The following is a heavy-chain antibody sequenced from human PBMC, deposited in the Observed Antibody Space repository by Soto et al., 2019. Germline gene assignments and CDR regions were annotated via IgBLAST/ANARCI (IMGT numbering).Heavy chain of an antibody. J-gene: IGHJ4*02. CDR3: ARGTRYNWNDGLGPPFDY. CDR2: IWYDGSNK. Sequence: QVQLVESGGGVVQPGRSLRLSCAASGFTFSSYGMHWVRQAPGKGLEWVAVIWYDGSNKYYADSVKGRFTISRDNSKNTXXLQMNSLRAEDTAVYYCARGTRYNWNDGLGPPFDYWGQGTLVTVSS. V-gene: IGHV3-33*01. CDR1: GFTFSSYG. D-gene: IGHD1-1*01.